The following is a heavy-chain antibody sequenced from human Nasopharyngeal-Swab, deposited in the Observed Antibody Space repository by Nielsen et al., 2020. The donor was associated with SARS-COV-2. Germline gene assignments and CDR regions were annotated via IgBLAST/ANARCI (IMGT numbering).Heavy chain of an antibody. CDR1: GSTVRSNY. D-gene: IGHD2-15*01. Sequence: GESLKISCAASGSTVRSNYMTWVRQAPGKGLEWLSVLYVGGSTYYADSVKDRVTISRDNSKNTLYLHMNSLSAEDTAVYYCARVRGVAPRNYYYYMDVWGKGTTVTVSS. V-gene: IGHV3-66*01. CDR2: LYVGGST. CDR3: ARVRGVAPRNYYYYMDV. J-gene: IGHJ6*03.